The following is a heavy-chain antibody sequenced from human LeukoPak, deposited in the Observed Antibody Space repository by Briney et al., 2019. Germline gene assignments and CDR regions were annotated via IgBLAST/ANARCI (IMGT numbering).Heavy chain of an antibody. J-gene: IGHJ4*02. D-gene: IGHD6-13*01. CDR3: ARDRYSSSWYEGGFDY. CDR2: IYTSGST. V-gene: IGHV4-61*02. Sequence: TSQTLSLTCTVSGGSISSGSYYWSWIRQPAGKGLEWIGRIYTSGSTNYNPSLKSRVTISVDTSKNQFSLKLSSVTAADTAVYYCARDRYSSSWYEGGFDYWGQGTLVTVSS. CDR1: GGSISSGSYY.